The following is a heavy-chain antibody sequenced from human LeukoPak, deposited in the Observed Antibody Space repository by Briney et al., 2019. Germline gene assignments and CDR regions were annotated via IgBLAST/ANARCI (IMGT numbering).Heavy chain of an antibody. CDR3: ARGAAGQRGFDY. D-gene: IGHD4/OR15-4a*01. CDR2: ISSNGGST. Sequence: GGSLRLSCAASGFTFSSYAMHWVRQAPGKGLEYVSAISSNGGSTGYADSVKGRFTTSRDNAKNSLYLQMNSLRAEDTALYYCARGAAGQRGFDYWGQGTLVTVSS. CDR1: GFTFSSYA. J-gene: IGHJ4*02. V-gene: IGHV3-64*02.